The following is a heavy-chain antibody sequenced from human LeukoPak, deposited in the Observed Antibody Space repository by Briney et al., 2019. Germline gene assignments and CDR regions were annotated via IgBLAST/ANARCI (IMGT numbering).Heavy chain of an antibody. CDR2: IYHSGST. D-gene: IGHD2-15*01. J-gene: IGHJ6*03. CDR1: GYSISSGYY. Sequence: PSETLSLTCAVSGYSISSGYYWGWIRQPPGKGLEWIGSIYHSGSTYYNPSLKSRVTISVDTSKNQFSLKLSSVTAADTAVYYCARGPKRLGYCSGGSCYPYYYYYMDVWGKGTTVTVSS. CDR3: ARGPKRLGYCSGGSCYPYYYYYMDV. V-gene: IGHV4-38-2*01.